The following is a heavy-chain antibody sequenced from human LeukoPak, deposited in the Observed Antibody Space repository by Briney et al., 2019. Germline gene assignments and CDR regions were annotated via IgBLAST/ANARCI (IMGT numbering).Heavy chain of an antibody. J-gene: IGHJ3*02. Sequence: GGSLRLSCAASGFTFSSYSMNWVRQAPGKGLEWVSSISSSSYIYYADSVKGRFTISRDNAKNSLYLQMNSLRAEDTAVYYCAREPDYGGHSGAFDIWGQGTMVTVSS. CDR3: AREPDYGGHSGAFDI. D-gene: IGHD4-23*01. V-gene: IGHV3-21*01. CDR2: ISSSSYI. CDR1: GFTFSSYS.